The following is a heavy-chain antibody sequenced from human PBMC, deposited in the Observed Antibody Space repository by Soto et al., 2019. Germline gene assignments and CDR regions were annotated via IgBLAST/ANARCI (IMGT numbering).Heavy chain of an antibody. V-gene: IGHV4-4*02. CDR2: IYHSGST. D-gene: IGHD3-10*01. Sequence: SETLSLTCAVSGGSISSSNWWSWVRQPPGKGLEWIGEIYHSGSTNYNPSLKSRVTISVDRAKHQVSLKLSSVIAADTAMYYCARVSGWGSNSYNWFDPWGQGPLVTVSS. CDR3: ARVSGWGSNSYNWFDP. J-gene: IGHJ5*02. CDR1: GGSISSSNW.